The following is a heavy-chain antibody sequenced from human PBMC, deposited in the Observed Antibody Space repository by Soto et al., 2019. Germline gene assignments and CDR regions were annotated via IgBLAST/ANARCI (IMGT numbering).Heavy chain of an antibody. J-gene: IGHJ6*03. D-gene: IGHD3-10*02. CDR2: IYYSGNT. CDR3: ASTDYVAYYMDV. CDR1: GGSISSGYY. Sequence: PSETLSLTCIVSGGSISSGYYWTWIRQHPGKGLEWIGYIYYSGNTYYNPSLKSRVTISVDTSKNRFSLKLSSVTAADTAVYYCASTDYVAYYMDVWGQGTTVTVSS. V-gene: IGHV4-31*03.